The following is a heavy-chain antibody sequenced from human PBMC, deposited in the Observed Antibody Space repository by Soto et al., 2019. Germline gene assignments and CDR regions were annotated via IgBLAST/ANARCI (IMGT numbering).Heavy chain of an antibody. CDR2: ISGRGDNT. CDR1: GFTFNSYA. CDR3: AKDVVVVVTASNWFDS. J-gene: IGHJ5*01. D-gene: IGHD2-15*01. Sequence: EVQLLESGGGWVQPGGSLRLSCAASGFTFNSYAMNWVRQAPGKGLEWVSGISGRGDNTYYADSVKGRFTISRDNSKNTLYLQMTSLRAEDTAVYYCAKDVVVVVTASNWFDSWGQGTLVTVSS. V-gene: IGHV3-23*01.